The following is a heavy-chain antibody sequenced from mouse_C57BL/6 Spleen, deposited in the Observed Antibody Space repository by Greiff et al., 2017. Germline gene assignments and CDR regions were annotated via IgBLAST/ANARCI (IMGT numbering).Heavy chain of an antibody. J-gene: IGHJ4*01. CDR3: TRAMITSYYAMDY. CDR1: GFTFSSYA. Sequence: EVMLVESGEGLVKPGGSLKLSCAASGFTFSSYAMSWVRQTPEQGLEWVAYISSGGDYIYYADTVKGRFTISRDNASNTLYLQMSSLEYEDTAMYSRTRAMITSYYAMDYWGQGTSVTVSS. CDR2: ISSGGDYI. D-gene: IGHD2-4*01. V-gene: IGHV5-9-1*02.